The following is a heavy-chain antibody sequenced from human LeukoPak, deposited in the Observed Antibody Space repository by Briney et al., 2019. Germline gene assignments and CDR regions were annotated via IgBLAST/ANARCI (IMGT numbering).Heavy chain of an antibody. CDR1: EFTFDDYT. V-gene: IGHV3-43*01. Sequence: PGGSLRLSCTASEFTFDDYTMHWVRQVPGKGLEWVSLIRWDGGRTYYADSVKGRFTISRDNSKNSLYLQMNSLRTEDSALYYCAKDGGQLLSYDYYFYMDVWGKGTTVTVSS. CDR3: AKDGGQLLSYDYYFYMDV. J-gene: IGHJ6*03. D-gene: IGHD2-2*01. CDR2: IRWDGGRT.